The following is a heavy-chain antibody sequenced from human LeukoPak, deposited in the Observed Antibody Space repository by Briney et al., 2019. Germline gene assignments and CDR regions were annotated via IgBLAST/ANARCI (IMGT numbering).Heavy chain of an antibody. D-gene: IGHD6-13*01. CDR3: ARDKAAAVYYFDY. V-gene: IGHV1-18*01. CDR1: GYTFTSFG. J-gene: IGHJ4*02. Sequence: ASVKVSCKAPGYTFTSFGISWVRQAPGQGLEWMGWISNYNGDTMYAQNFQGRVTMTTDTSTSTAYMELKSLTSDDTAVYYCARDKAAAVYYFDYWGQGTLVTVSS. CDR2: ISNYNGDT.